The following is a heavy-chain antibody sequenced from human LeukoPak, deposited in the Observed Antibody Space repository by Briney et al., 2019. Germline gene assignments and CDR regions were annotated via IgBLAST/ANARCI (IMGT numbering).Heavy chain of an antibody. V-gene: IGHV3-23*01. J-gene: IGHJ4*02. D-gene: IGHD3-9*01. CDR1: GFTFSSYA. CDR3: AKGRYDILTGFLRF. CDR2: ISGSGGST. Sequence: GGSLRLSCAASGFTFSSYAVSWVRQAPGKGLEWVSAISGSGGSTYYADSVKGRFTISRDNSKNTLYLQMNSLRAEDTAVYYCAKGRYDILTGFLRFRGQGTLVTVSS.